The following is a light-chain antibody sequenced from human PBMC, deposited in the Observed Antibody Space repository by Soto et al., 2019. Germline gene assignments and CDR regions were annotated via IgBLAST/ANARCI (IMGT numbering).Light chain of an antibody. CDR1: QSVSSY. J-gene: IGKJ5*01. CDR2: DAS. Sequence: DIVLTQSPATLSLSPGERATLSYRASQSVSSYLAWYQQKPGQAPRLLIYDASNRATGIPARFSGSGSGTDFTLTISSLEPEDFAVYYCQQRSNWPPITFGQGTRLEI. V-gene: IGKV3-11*01. CDR3: QQRSNWPPIT.